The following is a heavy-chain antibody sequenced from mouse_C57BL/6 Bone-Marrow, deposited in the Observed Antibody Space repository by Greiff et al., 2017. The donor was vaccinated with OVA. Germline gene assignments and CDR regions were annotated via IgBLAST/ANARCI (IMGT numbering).Heavy chain of an antibody. D-gene: IGHD1-1*01. J-gene: IGHJ2*01. CDR1: GIDFSRYW. V-gene: IGHV4-1*01. Sequence: EVQLVESGGGLVQPGGSLKLSCAASGIDFSRYWMGWVRRAPGKGLEWIGEINPESSTKTYASSLKDKFIISIDNAKNTLYLQMSKMSSEDTALSYGARGAITAVVASRYFYYWGQGTTLTVSS. CDR2: INPESSTK. CDR3: ARGAITAVVASRYFYY.